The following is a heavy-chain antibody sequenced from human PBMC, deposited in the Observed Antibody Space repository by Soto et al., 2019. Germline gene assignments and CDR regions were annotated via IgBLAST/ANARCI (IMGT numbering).Heavy chain of an antibody. CDR1: GFTLSSYG. D-gene: IGHD3-10*01. V-gene: IGHV3-30*03. Sequence: GGSLRLSCAASGFTLSSYGMHWVRQAPGKGLEWVAVISSDGSQKFYADSVKGRFTISRDNSKNTLYLQMNSLRAEDTAVYYCARSSYYGSGSYFADYWGQGTLVTVSS. J-gene: IGHJ4*02. CDR2: ISSDGSQK. CDR3: ARSSYYGSGSYFADY.